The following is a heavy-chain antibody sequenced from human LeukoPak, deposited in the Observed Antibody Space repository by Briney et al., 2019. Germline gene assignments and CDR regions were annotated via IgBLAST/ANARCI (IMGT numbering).Heavy chain of an antibody. J-gene: IGHJ4*02. V-gene: IGHV4-39*07. CDR2: VDFTGST. Sequence: SETLSLTCSVSGDSVNSNKYYWGWVRQTPEKGLEWIGSVDFTGSTQYNPSLQNRVTMSIDTHKAQFSLRLASLTAADTAIYCARDVGVQLLVGDYFDHWGQGILVTVSS. CDR3: ARDVGVQLLVGDYFDH. CDR1: GDSVNSNKYY. D-gene: IGHD3-10*01.